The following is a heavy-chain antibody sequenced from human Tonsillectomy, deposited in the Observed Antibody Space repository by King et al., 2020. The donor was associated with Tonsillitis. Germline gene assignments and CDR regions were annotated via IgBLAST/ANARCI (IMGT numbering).Heavy chain of an antibody. V-gene: IGHV3-23*04. CDR1: GFTFSSYA. D-gene: IGHD6-13*01. J-gene: IGHJ6*02. CDR3: AKWGHSSTWWDPYYYYGMDV. CDR2: ITGSGGST. Sequence: VQLVESGGHLVQPGGSVTLSCVASGFTFSSYAMTWVRQAPGKGLDWVSVITGSGGSTFYADSVKGRFTISRDNSKNTLFLQMNSLRAEDTALYYCAKWGHSSTWWDPYYYYGMDVWGQGTPVTVSS.